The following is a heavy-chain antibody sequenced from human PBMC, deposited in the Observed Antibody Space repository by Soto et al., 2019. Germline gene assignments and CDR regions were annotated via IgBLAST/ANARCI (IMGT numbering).Heavy chain of an antibody. CDR3: AKDYNFCVGATRGRWFDP. Sequence: PGGSLRLSCAASGFTFSSYAMSWVRQAPGKGLEWVSAISGSGGSTYYADSVKGRFTISRDNSKNTLYLQMNSLRAEDTAVYYCAKDYNFCVGATRGRWFDPWGKGTLVTVSS. D-gene: IGHD1-26*01. CDR2: ISGSGGST. V-gene: IGHV3-23*01. CDR1: GFTFSSYA. J-gene: IGHJ5*02.